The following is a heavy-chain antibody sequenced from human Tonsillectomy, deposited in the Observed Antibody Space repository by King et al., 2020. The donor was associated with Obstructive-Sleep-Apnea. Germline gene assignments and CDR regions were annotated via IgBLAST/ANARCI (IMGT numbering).Heavy chain of an antibody. J-gene: IGHJ3*02. CDR3: GKERRGSFGIGAFDI. CDR2: ISGSGGST. V-gene: IGHV3-23*04. CDR1: GFTFSSYS. Sequence: VQLVESGGGLVQPGGSLRLSCAASGFTFSSYSMSWVRQAPGKGLEWVSAISGSGGSTYYADSVKGRFTISRDNSKITLYLQMNSLRAEETAVYYCGKERRGSFGIGAFDIWGQGKMVTVSS. D-gene: IGHD5-18*01.